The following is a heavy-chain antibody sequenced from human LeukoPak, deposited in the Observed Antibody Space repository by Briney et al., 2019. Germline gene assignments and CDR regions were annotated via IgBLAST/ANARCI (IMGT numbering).Heavy chain of an antibody. J-gene: IGHJ5*02. CDR1: GYTFTSYD. Sequence: ASVKVSCKASGYTFTSYDINWVRQAPGQGLEWMGGIIPIFGTANYAQKFQGRVTITADESTSTAYMELSSLRSEDTAVYYCARDHSSSDDTYNWFDPWGQGTLVTVSS. CDR2: IIPIFGTA. D-gene: IGHD6-6*01. CDR3: ARDHSSSDDTYNWFDP. V-gene: IGHV1-69*13.